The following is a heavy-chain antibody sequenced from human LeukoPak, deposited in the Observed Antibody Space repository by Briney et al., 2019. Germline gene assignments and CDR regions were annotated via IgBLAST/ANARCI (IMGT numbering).Heavy chain of an antibody. J-gene: IGHJ6*03. CDR1: GYPIRTGYY. D-gene: IGHD1-1*01. CDR2: IYYSGTT. V-gene: IGHV4-59*01. CDR3: ARVSWFPGTSYYYMDV. Sequence: SETLSLTCTVSGYPIRTGYYWAWIRRPPGKGLEWIGYIYYSGTTNYNPSLKSRVTISVDTSKNQFSLKLSSVTAADTAVYYCARVSWFPGTSYYYMDVWGKGTTVTIFS.